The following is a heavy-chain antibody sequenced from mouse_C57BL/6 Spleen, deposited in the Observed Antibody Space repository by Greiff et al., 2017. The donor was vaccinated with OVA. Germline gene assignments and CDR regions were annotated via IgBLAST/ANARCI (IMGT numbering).Heavy chain of an antibody. CDR2: INPSTGGT. Sequence: VQLQQSGPELVKPGASVKISCKASGYSFTGYYMNWVKQSPEKSLEWIGEINPSTGGTTYNQKFKAKATLTVDKSSSTAYMQLKSLTSEDSAVYYCARSGLRRDFDYWGQGTTLTVSS. V-gene: IGHV1-42*01. J-gene: IGHJ2*01. D-gene: IGHD2-2*01. CDR3: ARSGLRRDFDY. CDR1: GYSFTGYY.